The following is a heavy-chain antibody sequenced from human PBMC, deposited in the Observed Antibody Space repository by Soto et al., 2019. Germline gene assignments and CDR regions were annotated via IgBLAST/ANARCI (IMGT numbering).Heavy chain of an antibody. CDR3: ARGINYYASGDDAFDI. J-gene: IGHJ3*02. D-gene: IGHD3-10*01. Sequence: QVQLVKSGAEVKKPGASVKVSCKASGYTFTIYDINWVRQATGQGLEWMGWMNPNSGNTGYAQKFQGRVTMTRNTSISTAYMELSSLRSEDTAVYYCARGINYYASGDDAFDIWGQGTMVTVSS. CDR1: GYTFTIYD. CDR2: MNPNSGNT. V-gene: IGHV1-8*01.